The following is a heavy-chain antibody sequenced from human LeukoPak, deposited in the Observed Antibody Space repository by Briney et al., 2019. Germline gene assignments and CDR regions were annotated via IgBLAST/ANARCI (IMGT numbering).Heavy chain of an antibody. D-gene: IGHD3-10*01. CDR1: GGSISSYY. J-gene: IGHJ3*02. CDR3: ARGMVRGVPDAFDI. Sequence: SETLSLTCTVSGGSISSYYWSWIRQPAGKGLEWIGRIYTSGSTNYNPSLKSRVTMSVDTSKNQFSLKLSSVTAADTAVYYCARGMVRGVPDAFDIWGQGTMVTVSS. CDR2: IYTSGST. V-gene: IGHV4-4*07.